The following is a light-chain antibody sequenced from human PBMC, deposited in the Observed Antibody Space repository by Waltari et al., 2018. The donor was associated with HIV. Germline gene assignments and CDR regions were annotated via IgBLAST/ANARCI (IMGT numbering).Light chain of an antibody. CDR1: QGIRQY. CDR2: GAT. CDR3: QTYNGAPFA. J-gene: IGKJ4*01. Sequence: DIEMTQSPSSLSASLGDRVTITGRASQGIRQYLAWYQLRPGTRPNVLVYGATVLQPGVPSRFSASGSGTEFSLTISNLRPEDVGSYYCQTYNGAPFAFGGGTKVEVK. V-gene: IGKV1-27*01.